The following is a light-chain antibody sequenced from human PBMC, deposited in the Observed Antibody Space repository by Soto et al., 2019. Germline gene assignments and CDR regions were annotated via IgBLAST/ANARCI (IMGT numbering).Light chain of an antibody. CDR3: QQRDSWILGT. J-gene: IGKJ1*01. CDR1: QSVSSN. Sequence: DIVITQSPATLSVSPGERATLSCRASQSVSSNLAWYQQKPGQAPRLLIYGSSSRATGIPDRFSGHGSGTDFTLTISSLEPEDSAVYYCQQRDSWILGTFGQGTKVDIK. CDR2: GSS. V-gene: IGKV3D-15*01.